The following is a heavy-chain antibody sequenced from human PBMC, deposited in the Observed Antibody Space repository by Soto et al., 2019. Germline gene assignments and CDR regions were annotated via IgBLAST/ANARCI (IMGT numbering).Heavy chain of an antibody. CDR2: IYYSGST. Sequence: PSETLSLTCTVSGGSISSYYWSWIRQPPGKGLEWIGYIYYSGSTTYNPSLKSRVTISVDTSKNQFSLKLSPVTAADTAVYYCARGIAVAGTIIDYWGQGTLVTVSS. D-gene: IGHD6-19*01. CDR1: GGSISSYY. CDR3: ARGIAVAGTIIDY. V-gene: IGHV4-59*08. J-gene: IGHJ4*02.